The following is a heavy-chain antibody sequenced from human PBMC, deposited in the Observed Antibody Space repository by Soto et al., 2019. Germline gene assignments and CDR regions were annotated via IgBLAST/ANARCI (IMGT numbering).Heavy chain of an antibody. CDR1: GFTFSSYS. D-gene: IGHD3-3*01. CDR3: ARGAGITTISHYGMDV. J-gene: IGHJ6*02. Sequence: PGGSLRLSCAASGFTFSSYSMNWVRQAPGKGLEWVSSISSSSSYIYYADSVKGRFTISRDNAKNSLYLQMNSLRAEDTAVYYCARGAGITTISHYGMDVWGQGTTVTVSS. V-gene: IGHV3-21*01. CDR2: ISSSSSYI.